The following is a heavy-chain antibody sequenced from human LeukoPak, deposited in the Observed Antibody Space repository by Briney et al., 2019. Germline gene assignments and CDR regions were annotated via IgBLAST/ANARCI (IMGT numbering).Heavy chain of an antibody. CDR3: AKAYSYYFDY. Sequence: GGSLRLSCAASGFTFSSYGMHWVRQAPGKGLEWVTFIRFDGSDKYYAGSLKGRFTISRDNSKNTLYLQMNSLRAEDTAAYYCAKAYSYYFDYWGQGTLVTVSS. CDR1: GFTFSSYG. CDR2: IRFDGSDK. D-gene: IGHD2-21*01. V-gene: IGHV3-30*02. J-gene: IGHJ4*02.